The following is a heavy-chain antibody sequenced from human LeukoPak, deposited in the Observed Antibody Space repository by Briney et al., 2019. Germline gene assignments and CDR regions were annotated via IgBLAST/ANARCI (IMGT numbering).Heavy chain of an antibody. D-gene: IGHD3-3*01. CDR3: AKPNYDFWSGGPMDV. J-gene: IGHJ6*04. V-gene: IGHV3-23*01. CDR1: GFTFSSYA. CDR2: ISGSGGST. Sequence: GGSLRLSCAASGFTFSSYAMSWVRQAPGKGLEWVSAISGSGGSTYYADSVKGRFTISRDNSKNTLYLQMNSLRAEDTAVYYCAKPNYDFWSGGPMDVWGKGTTVTVSS.